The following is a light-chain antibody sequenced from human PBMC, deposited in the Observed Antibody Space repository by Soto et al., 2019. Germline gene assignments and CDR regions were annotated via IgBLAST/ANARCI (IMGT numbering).Light chain of an antibody. V-gene: IGKV3-15*01. CDR3: QQYISGWT. J-gene: IGKJ1*01. Sequence: EIVMTQSPATLSVSPGERSTLSCRASQSVNRNLAWYQQKPGQAPRLLIYGASTRATGIPARFSGSGSGTEFTLTISSLQPDDFATYYCQQYISGWTFGQGTKVDIK. CDR2: GAS. CDR1: QSVNRN.